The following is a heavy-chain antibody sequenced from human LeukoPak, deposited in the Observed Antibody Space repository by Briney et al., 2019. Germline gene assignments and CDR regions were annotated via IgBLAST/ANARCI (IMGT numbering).Heavy chain of an antibody. J-gene: IGHJ1*01. CDR2: INHSGST. CDR3: ARRLLGYCSGGSCYSGYLQH. CDR1: DFSFITYA. V-gene: IGHV4-34*01. D-gene: IGHD2-15*01. Sequence: GSLRLSCAASDFSFITYAMSWVRQAPGKWLEWIGEINHSGSTNSNPSLKSRVTISVDTSKNQFSLKLSSVTAADTAMYYCARRLLGYCSGGSCYSGYLQHWGQGTLVTVSS.